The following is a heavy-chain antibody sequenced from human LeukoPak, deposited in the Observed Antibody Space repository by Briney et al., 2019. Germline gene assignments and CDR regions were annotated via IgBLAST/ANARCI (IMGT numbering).Heavy chain of an antibody. V-gene: IGHV4-59*08. J-gene: IGHJ5*02. CDR1: GGSISSYY. D-gene: IGHD2-15*01. Sequence: SETLSLTCTVSGGSISSYYWSWIRQPPGKGLEWIGYIYYSGSTNYNPSLKSRVTISVDTSKNQFSLKLSSVTAADTALYYCARGVYCSGGSCYSWGVRNWFDPWGQGTLVTVSS. CDR3: ARGVYCSGGSCYSWGVRNWFDP. CDR2: IYYSGST.